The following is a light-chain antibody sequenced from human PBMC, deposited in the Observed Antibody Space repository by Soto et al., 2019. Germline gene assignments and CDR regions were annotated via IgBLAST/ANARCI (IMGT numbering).Light chain of an antibody. CDR1: QSVSIY. J-gene: IGKJ1*01. CDR2: GAS. V-gene: IGKV3-15*01. Sequence: EIVLAQSPATLSLSPGERATLSCRASQSVSIYLAWYQQKPGRAPRLLIYGASTRAAGIPVRFSGSGSGTEFTLTISSLQSEDFAVYYCQQHYKRPPWTFGQGTKVEVK. CDR3: QQHYKRPPWT.